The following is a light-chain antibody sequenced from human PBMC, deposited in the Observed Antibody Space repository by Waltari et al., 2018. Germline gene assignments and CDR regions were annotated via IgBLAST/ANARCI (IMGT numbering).Light chain of an antibody. Sequence: DIQMTHSLYSQSASVGDTVTITCRASQGISSYLAWYQQKPGKAPKRLIYAASTLQSGVPSRFSGSGSGTDFTLTISSLQPEDFATYYCQQHNSHPPTFGQGTKVEIK. CDR1: QGISSY. J-gene: IGKJ1*01. V-gene: IGKV1-16*01. CDR3: QQHNSHPPT. CDR2: AAS.